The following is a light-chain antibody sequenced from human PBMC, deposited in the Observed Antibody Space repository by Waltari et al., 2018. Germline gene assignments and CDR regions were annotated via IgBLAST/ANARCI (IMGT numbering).Light chain of an antibody. CDR2: EDN. CDR1: ALPKKY. J-gene: IGLJ1*01. V-gene: IGLV3-10*01. Sequence: SDELTQPPSVSVSPGQTARITCSGDALPKKYAHWYQQKSGQAPVVVIYEDNTRPSEIPEGFSGSSSGTMATLTISGAQVEDEADYYCYSTDSSGLGVFGTGTKVTVL. CDR3: YSTDSSGLGV.